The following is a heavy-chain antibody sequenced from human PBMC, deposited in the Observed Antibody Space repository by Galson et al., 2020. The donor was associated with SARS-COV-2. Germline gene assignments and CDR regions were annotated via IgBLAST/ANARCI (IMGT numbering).Heavy chain of an antibody. CDR3: AREENGFLVVTATRMCYFDY. V-gene: IGHV4-34*01. Sequence: SETLSLPCAVYGGSFSGYYWSWIRQPPGQGLEWSGEINSRESTNYNPSLKSRVTISVDTSKNHFSLQLSSVTAADTAVYYWAREENGFLVVTATRMCYFDYWGRGTLATVSS. J-gene: IGHJ4*02. CDR1: GGSFSGYY. D-gene: IGHD2-21*02. CDR2: INSREST.